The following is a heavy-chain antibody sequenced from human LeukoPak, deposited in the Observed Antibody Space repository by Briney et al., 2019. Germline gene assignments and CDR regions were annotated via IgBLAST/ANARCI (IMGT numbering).Heavy chain of an antibody. Sequence: GGSLRLSCAASGFTFSSYEMNWVRQAPGKGLEWVSYISSSGSTIYYVDSVKGRFTISRDNAKNSLYLQMNSLRAEDTAVYYCAAGPTSPPYYYGSGSYYRNDAFDIWGQGTMVTVSS. D-gene: IGHD3-10*01. CDR2: ISSSGSTI. CDR1: GFTFSSYE. V-gene: IGHV3-48*03. CDR3: AAGPTSPPYYYGSGSYYRNDAFDI. J-gene: IGHJ3*02.